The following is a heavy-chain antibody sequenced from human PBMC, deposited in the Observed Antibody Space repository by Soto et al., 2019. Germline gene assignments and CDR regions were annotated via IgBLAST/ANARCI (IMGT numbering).Heavy chain of an antibody. V-gene: IGHV3-21*01. CDR1: GFTFSTYS. CDR2: ISSSRGYI. Sequence: EVQLVESGGGLVKPGRSLRLSCAASGFTFSTYSMNWVRQAPGKGLEWVASISSSRGYICYADSVKGRFTISRDNAKNSLFLQMDSLRAEDTAVYYCARGRSINTNMDYWGQGTLVTVSS. J-gene: IGHJ4*02. CDR3: ARGRSINTNMDY. D-gene: IGHD2-2*01.